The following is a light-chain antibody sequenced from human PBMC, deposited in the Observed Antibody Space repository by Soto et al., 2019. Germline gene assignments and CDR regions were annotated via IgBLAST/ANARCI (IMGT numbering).Light chain of an antibody. J-gene: IGKJ2*01. CDR1: QSISSR. CDR2: KAS. CDR3: QQYNSYSPYT. V-gene: IGKV1-5*03. Sequence: DIQMTQSTSTLSASVGVRVTITCRARQSISSRLAWYQQKQGKAPKLLIYKASSLESGDPSRFSGSGSGTEFTLTISSLQPYDFATYYCQQYNSYSPYTFGQGTKLEIK.